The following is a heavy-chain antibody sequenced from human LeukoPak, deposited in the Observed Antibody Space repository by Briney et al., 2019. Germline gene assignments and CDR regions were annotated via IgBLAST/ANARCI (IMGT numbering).Heavy chain of an antibody. J-gene: IGHJ6*02. Sequence: SGGSLRLSCAASGFTFSSYGMHWVRQAPGKGLEWVAVISYDGSNKYYADSVKGRFTISRDNSKNTVFLQMNSLRAEDTGVYYCATDGDRGPYYYSGMDIWGQGTTVTVSS. D-gene: IGHD1-26*01. CDR3: ATDGDRGPYYYSGMDI. CDR2: ISYDGSNK. V-gene: IGHV3-30*03. CDR1: GFTFSSYG.